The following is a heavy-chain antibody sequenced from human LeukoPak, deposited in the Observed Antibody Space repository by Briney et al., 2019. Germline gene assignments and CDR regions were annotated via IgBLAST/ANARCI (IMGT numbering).Heavy chain of an antibody. J-gene: IGHJ4*02. CDR3: AKAGRASCYDRLDF. V-gene: IGHV3-23*01. CDR1: GFTFSSYA. Sequence: GTSLRLSCAASGFTFSSYAMSWVRQAPGKGLEWISTICGTANNTYYADSVRGRLTISRDSSKNTLYLQMNSLRVDDTAIYYCAKAGRASCYDRLDFWGQGTLVTASS. D-gene: IGHD2-2*01. CDR2: ICGTANNT.